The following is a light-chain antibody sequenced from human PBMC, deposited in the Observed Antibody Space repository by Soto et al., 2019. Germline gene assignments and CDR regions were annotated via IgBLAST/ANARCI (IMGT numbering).Light chain of an antibody. CDR2: GAS. J-gene: IGKJ4*01. Sequence: EIVMTQSPATLSVSPGERATLSCRASQSVSSNLAWYPQKPGQAPRLLIYGASTRATGIPARFSGSGSGAEFTLTISSLQSEDFAVYYCQQYNNWPLPFGGGTKVEIK. CDR1: QSVSSN. CDR3: QQYNNWPLP. V-gene: IGKV3-15*01.